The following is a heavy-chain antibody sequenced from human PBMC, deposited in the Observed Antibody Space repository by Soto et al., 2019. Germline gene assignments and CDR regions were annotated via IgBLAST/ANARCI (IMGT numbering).Heavy chain of an antibody. CDR2: IYPSDSDT. J-gene: IGHJ6*02. Sequence: LGESLKISCKGSGYSFTSYWIGWVRQMPGKGLEWMGIIYPSDSDTRYSPSFQGQVTISADKSISTAYLQWSSLKASDTAMYYCARHCSSTSCYRHGMDVWGQGTTVTVSS. CDR3: ARHCSSTSCYRHGMDV. D-gene: IGHD2-2*01. V-gene: IGHV5-51*01. CDR1: GYSFTSYW.